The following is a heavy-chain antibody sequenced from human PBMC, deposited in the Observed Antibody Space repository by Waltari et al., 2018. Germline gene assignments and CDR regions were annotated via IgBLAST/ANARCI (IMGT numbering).Heavy chain of an antibody. CDR2: LYHSGST. CDR3: ARQTDCSGGTCYWGGFDY. CDR1: GASISSYY. J-gene: IGHJ4*02. Sequence: QESGPGLVKPSETLSLTCAVSGASISSYYWNWIRQPPGQGLEWIGFLYHSGSTNYNPSLKSRVTILVDTSKNQFSLKLSSVTAADTAVYYCARQTDCSGGTCYWGGFDYWGQGTLATVSS. D-gene: IGHD2-15*01. V-gene: IGHV4-59*01.